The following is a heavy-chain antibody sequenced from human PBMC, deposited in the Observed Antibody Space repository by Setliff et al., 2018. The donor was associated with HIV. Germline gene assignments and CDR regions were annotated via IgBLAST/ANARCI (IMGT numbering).Heavy chain of an antibody. Sequence: SGPTLVNPTQTLTLTCTFSGFSLSTTGMRVSWIRQPPGKALEWLARIDWDDDKFYSTSLKTRLTISKDTSKNQVFLTMTNMDPVDTATYYCARTYGSASKLDYWGPGTLVTVSS. CDR3: ARTYGSASKLDY. CDR2: IDWDDDK. V-gene: IGHV2-70*04. J-gene: IGHJ4*02. D-gene: IGHD3-10*01. CDR1: GFSLSTTGMR.